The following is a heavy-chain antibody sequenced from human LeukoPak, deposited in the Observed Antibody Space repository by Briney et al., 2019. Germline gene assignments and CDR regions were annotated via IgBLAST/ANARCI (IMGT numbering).Heavy chain of an antibody. D-gene: IGHD4-23*01. CDR2: ISSNGGST. Sequence: GGSLRLSCSASGFTFSRYAMHWVRQAPGKGLEYVSAISSNGGSTYYADSVKGRFTISRDNAKNTLYLQMNSLRAEDTAVYYCARDLDYGGRSNFDHWGQGTLVTVSS. V-gene: IGHV3-64*04. CDR1: GFTFSRYA. CDR3: ARDLDYGGRSNFDH. J-gene: IGHJ4*02.